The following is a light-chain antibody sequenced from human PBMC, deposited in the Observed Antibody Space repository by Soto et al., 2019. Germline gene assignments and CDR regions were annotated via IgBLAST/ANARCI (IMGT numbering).Light chain of an antibody. CDR1: GSDVGSYNY. V-gene: IGLV2-14*03. Sequence: QSALAQPASVSGSPGQSITISCTGTGSDVGSYNYVSWYQHHPGKVPKLMIYDVSSRPSGVSNRFSGSKSGNTASLTISGLQTEDEADYYCSSYTTSETRVFGTGTKVTVL. CDR2: DVS. J-gene: IGLJ1*01. CDR3: SSYTTSETRV.